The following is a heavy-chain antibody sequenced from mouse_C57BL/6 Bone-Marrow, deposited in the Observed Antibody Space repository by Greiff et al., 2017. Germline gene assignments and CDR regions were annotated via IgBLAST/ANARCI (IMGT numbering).Heavy chain of an antibody. CDR2: IDPANGNT. D-gene: IGHD1-1*01. CDR1: GFNIKNTY. CDR3: ARAPSYYGSSYWYFDV. Sequence: VQLQQSVAELVRPGASVKLSCTASGFNIKNTYMHWVKQRPEQGLEWIGSIDPANGNTKYAPTFQGKATITADTSSNTAYLQLSSLTSEDTAIYYCARAPSYYGSSYWYFDVWGTGTTVTVSS. J-gene: IGHJ1*03. V-gene: IGHV14-3*01.